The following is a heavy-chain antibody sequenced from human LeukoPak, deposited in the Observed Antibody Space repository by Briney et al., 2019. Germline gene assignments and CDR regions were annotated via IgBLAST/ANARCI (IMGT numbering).Heavy chain of an antibody. CDR2: IDANNGDT. CDR3: ARDPSSVTLYFFDY. Sequence: ASVNVSCKASGYTFMLNYIHWLRQAPGQGLEWMGWIDANNGDTKSAQKFQGRVTMSRDTSISTAYMDLSSLSPDDAAVYYCARDPSSVTLYFFDYWGQGTLVTVSS. J-gene: IGHJ4*02. D-gene: IGHD4-11*01. V-gene: IGHV1-2*02. CDR1: GYTFMLNY.